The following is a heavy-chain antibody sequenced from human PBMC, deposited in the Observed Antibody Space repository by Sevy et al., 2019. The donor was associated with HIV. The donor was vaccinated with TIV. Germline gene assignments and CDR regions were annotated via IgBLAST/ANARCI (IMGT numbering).Heavy chain of an antibody. V-gene: IGHV3-23*01. CDR3: VGVRYGSSGSFGAFDI. CDR2: IYGSGGAT. CDR1: GFTFITYA. J-gene: IGHJ3*02. D-gene: IGHD3-22*01. Sequence: GGSLRLSCKPSGFTFITYAMNWVRQAPGKGLEWVSTIYGSGGATYYADSVKGRFTISRDNSKNTLYLQMNSLRTEDSAVYYCVGVRYGSSGSFGAFDIWGQGAMVTVSS.